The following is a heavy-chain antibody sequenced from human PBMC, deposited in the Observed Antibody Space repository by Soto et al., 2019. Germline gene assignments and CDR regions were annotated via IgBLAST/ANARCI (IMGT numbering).Heavy chain of an antibody. CDR3: AKATRLDY. Sequence: GGSLRLSCAAFGFTFSSYAMNWVRQAPGKGLEWVSGLSKSGESTYYADSVKGRFTISRDKSKDTLYLQMNSLRAEDTAVYYCAKATRLDYWGQGTLVTVSS. V-gene: IGHV3-23*01. CDR1: GFTFSSYA. J-gene: IGHJ4*02. CDR2: LSKSGEST.